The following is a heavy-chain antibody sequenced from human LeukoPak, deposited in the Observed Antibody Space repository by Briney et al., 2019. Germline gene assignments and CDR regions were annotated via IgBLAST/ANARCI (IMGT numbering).Heavy chain of an antibody. CDR3: TTAVGTWGYCSGGSCHDYYYYMDV. J-gene: IGHJ6*03. CDR1: GFTFSNAW. CDR2: IKSKTDGGTT. D-gene: IGHD2-15*01. Sequence: PGGSLRLSCAASGFTFSNAWMSWVRQAPGKGLEWVGRIKSKTDGGTTDYAAPVKGRFTISRDDSKNTLYLQMNSLKTEDTAVYYCTTAVGTWGYCSGGSCHDYYYYMDVWGKGTTVTISS. V-gene: IGHV3-15*01.